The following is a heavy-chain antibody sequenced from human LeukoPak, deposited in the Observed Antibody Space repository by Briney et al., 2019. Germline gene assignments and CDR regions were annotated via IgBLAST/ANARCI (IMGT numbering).Heavy chain of an antibody. CDR3: ARGSRYFDF. J-gene: IGHJ4*02. D-gene: IGHD6-6*01. CDR2: ISDSGRTI. CDR1: GFTFSVHE. V-gene: IGHV3-48*03. Sequence: GGSLRLSCAASGFTFSVHEMNWVRQAPGKGLEWLSYISDSGRTIYYADSVDGRFTISRDNAKNSLFLQMNSLRVEDTAVYFCARGSRYFDFWGQGTPVTVSS.